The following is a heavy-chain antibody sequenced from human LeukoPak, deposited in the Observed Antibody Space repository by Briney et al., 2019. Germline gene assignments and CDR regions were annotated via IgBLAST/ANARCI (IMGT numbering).Heavy chain of an antibody. CDR2: IWGGGDNK. Sequence: GRSLRLSCAASGFTFSSYAMHWVRQAPGKGLEWVAVIWGGGDNKYYADFVKGRFTISRDNSRNTLYLEMNSLRAEDTAVYYCAKEGDFWSGYYGDWGQGSLVTVSS. J-gene: IGHJ4*02. CDR3: AKEGDFWSGYYGD. D-gene: IGHD3-3*01. V-gene: IGHV3-30*18. CDR1: GFTFSSYA.